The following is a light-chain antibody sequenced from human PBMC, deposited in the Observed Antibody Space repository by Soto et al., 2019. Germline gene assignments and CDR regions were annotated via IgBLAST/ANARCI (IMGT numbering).Light chain of an antibody. J-gene: IGKJ1*01. CDR3: QQYGNSPRT. CDR2: GAS. Sequence: DIVLTQSPGTLSLSPGERATLSCWASQTVSSNYLAWYQQIPGQAPRLLMYGASSRATGIPDRFSGSGSGTDFALTISRLEPEDFAVYYCQQYGNSPRTLGQGTKVDIK. V-gene: IGKV3-20*01. CDR1: QTVSSNY.